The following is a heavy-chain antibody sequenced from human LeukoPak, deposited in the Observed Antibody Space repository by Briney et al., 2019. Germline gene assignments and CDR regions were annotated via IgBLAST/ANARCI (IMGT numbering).Heavy chain of an antibody. Sequence: GGSLSLLLAFSGFPLRDFYMSCVRQAPGKGLAGGSYHRSRSSYTNYADSVKGRFTISRDNAKNSLYLQMNSLRAEDTAVYYCARAVLLWFGDPNYFDYWGQGTLVTVSS. V-gene: IGHV3-11*05. CDR2: HRSRSSYT. D-gene: IGHD3-10*01. CDR3: ARAVLLWFGDPNYFDY. J-gene: IGHJ4*02. CDR1: GFPLRDFY.